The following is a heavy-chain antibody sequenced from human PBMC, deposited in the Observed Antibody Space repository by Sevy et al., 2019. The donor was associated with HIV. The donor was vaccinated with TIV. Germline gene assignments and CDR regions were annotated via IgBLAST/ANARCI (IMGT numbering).Heavy chain of an antibody. CDR2: IYYNGHS. CDR1: GGSITSLY. J-gene: IGHJ4*02. V-gene: IGHV4-59*08. CDR3: AGENAWGRGYS. Sequence: GSLRLSCTVSGGSITSLYWNWIRQPPGKGLEWIANIYYNGHSNYNHSLKSRVTLSLDTSKNQFSLRLSSVTAADTAMYYCAGENAWGRGYSWGQGTLVTVSS. D-gene: IGHD1-26*01.